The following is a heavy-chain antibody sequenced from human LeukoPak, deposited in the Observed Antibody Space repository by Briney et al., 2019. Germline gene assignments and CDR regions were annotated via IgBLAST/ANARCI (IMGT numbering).Heavy chain of an antibody. CDR2: INPNSGGT. CDR1: GYTFTGYY. Sequence: ASVKVSCKASGYTFTGYYMHWVRQAPGQGLEWMGWINPNSGGTNYAQKFQGWVTMTRDTSISTAYMELSRLRSDDTAVYYCARARGYSGYESKWYYYGMDVWGQGTTVTVSS. J-gene: IGHJ6*02. V-gene: IGHV1-2*04. CDR3: ARARGYSGYESKWYYYGMDV. D-gene: IGHD5-12*01.